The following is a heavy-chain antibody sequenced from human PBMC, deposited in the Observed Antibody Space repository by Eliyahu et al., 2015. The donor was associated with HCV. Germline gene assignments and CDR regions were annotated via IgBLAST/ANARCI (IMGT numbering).Heavy chain of an antibody. V-gene: IGHV3-30*03. Sequence: QVQLVESGGGVVQPGRSLRLSCAASGFTFSSYGMHWVRQAPGKGLEWVAVISYDGSNKYYADSVKGRFTISRDNSKNTLYLQMNSLRAEDTAVYYCAGRYNDAFDIWGQGTMVTVSS. CDR3: AGRYNDAFDI. D-gene: IGHD1-14*01. CDR1: GFTFSSYG. J-gene: IGHJ3*02. CDR2: ISYDGSNK.